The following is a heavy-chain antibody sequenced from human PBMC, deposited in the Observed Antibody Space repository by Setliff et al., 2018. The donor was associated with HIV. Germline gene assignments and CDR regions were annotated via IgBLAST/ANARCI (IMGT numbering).Heavy chain of an antibody. CDR1: GGSISNYY. J-gene: IGHJ6*03. Sequence: SETLSLTCSISGGSISNYYWVWIRQSPGKGPEWIGHIHYGGGTYYNPSLESRVSISRDTSKNQFSLNLRDVTAGDTALYYCARAVIRREDRGMWTKLWSAPNHMDVWGKGITVTAP. D-gene: IGHD3-10*01. V-gene: IGHV4-59*01. CDR2: IHYGGGT. CDR3: ARAVIRREDRGMWTKLWSAPNHMDV.